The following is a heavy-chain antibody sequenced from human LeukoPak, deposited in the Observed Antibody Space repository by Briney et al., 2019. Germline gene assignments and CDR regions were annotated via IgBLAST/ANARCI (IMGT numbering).Heavy chain of an antibody. V-gene: IGHV3-21*01. J-gene: IGHJ4*02. CDR2: ISSSSSYI. Sequence: PGGSLRLSCAAPGFTFSSYSMNWVRQAPGKGLEWVSSISSSSSYIYYADSVKGRFTISRDNAKNSLYLQMNSLTAGDTAVYYCARDLLDFLTGYSTFDCWGQGTLVTVSS. D-gene: IGHD3-9*01. CDR3: ARDLLDFLTGYSTFDC. CDR1: GFTFSSYS.